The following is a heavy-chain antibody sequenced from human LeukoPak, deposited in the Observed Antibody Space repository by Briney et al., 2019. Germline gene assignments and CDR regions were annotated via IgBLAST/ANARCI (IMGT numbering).Heavy chain of an antibody. D-gene: IGHD1-1*01. J-gene: IGHJ3*02. CDR1: GFTFSSYS. Sequence: GGPLRLSCAASGFTFSSYSMNWVRQAPGKGLEWVSYISSSSSTIYYADSVKGRFTISRDNAKNSLYLQMNSLRAEDTAVYYCARSNGPHDAFDIWGQGTMVTVSS. V-gene: IGHV3-48*01. CDR2: ISSSSSTI. CDR3: ARSNGPHDAFDI.